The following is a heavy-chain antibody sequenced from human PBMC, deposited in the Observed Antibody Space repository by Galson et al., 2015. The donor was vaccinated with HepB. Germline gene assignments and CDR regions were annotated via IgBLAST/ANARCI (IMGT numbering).Heavy chain of an antibody. V-gene: IGHV3-11*01. CDR1: GFTFSDYY. J-gene: IGHJ4*02. CDR2: ISSSGSTI. CDR3: ARDTSPYYDFWSGYYSFAGGFDY. Sequence: SLRLSCAASGFTFSDYYMSWIRQAPGKGLEWVSYISSSGSTIYYADSVKGRFTISRDNAKNSLYLQMNSLRAEDTAVYYCARDTSPYYDFWSGYYSFAGGFDYWGQGTLVTVSS. D-gene: IGHD3-3*01.